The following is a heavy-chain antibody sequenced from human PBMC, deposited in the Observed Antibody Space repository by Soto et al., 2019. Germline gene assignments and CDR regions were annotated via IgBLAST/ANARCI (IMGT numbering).Heavy chain of an antibody. CDR2: ISYDGTSK. J-gene: IGHJ4*02. D-gene: IGHD6-19*01. Sequence: GGSLRLSCAASGFAFSSYGMHWVRQAPGKGLEWVAIISYDGTSKYYADSVKGRFTISRDNSKNTLDLQMDSLRAEDTAVYYCAKDRSGHPRNYYFDSWGQGTLVTVSS. V-gene: IGHV3-30*18. CDR3: AKDRSGHPRNYYFDS. CDR1: GFAFSSYG.